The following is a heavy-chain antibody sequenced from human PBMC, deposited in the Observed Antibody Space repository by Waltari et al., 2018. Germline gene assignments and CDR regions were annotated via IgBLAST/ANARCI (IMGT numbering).Heavy chain of an antibody. Sequence: EVQLVESGGGLVQPGGSLRLSCAASGFAVSNFWMRWGRQAPGKGLEWVANIKPDGSEKNYVESVRGRVSISRDNARDSLYLQMNSLRDEDTAVYYWAREGVPYAADFWGQGTVVTVSS. CDR2: IKPDGSEK. D-gene: IGHD2-2*01. V-gene: IGHV3-7*01. J-gene: IGHJ4*02. CDR3: AREGVPYAADF. CDR1: GFAVSNFW.